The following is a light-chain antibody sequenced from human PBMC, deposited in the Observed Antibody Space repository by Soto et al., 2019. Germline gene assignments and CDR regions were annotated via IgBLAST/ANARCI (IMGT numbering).Light chain of an antibody. CDR3: MSYAGGNTVV. CDR1: INDVGGYNY. Sequence: QSALTQPPSASGSPGQSVTISCAGTINDVGGYNYVSWYQQPPGKVPQLMIYQVNKRPSGVPDRFSASKSDTTASLTVSGLQAEDEGDYYCMSYAGGNTVVFGSGTKLTVL. V-gene: IGLV2-8*01. CDR2: QVN. J-gene: IGLJ1*01.